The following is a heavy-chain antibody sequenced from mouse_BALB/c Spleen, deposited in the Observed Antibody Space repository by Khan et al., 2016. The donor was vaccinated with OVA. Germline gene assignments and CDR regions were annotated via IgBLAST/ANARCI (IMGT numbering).Heavy chain of an antibody. CDR2: ISTYYGDA. CDR3: VSGSGNSRFGD. Sequence: QVQLLQSGAELVRPGVSVKISCKGSGYTFTDFAMHWVKQSHAKGLEWIGVISTYYGDATYNQKFKGQVTMSVDNSSSTAYLDIDRLKSEDSAMFVCVSGSGNSRFGDWDEGTLDADSA. V-gene: IGHV1S137*01. J-gene: IGHJ3*01. CDR1: GYTFTDFA. D-gene: IGHD1-3*01.